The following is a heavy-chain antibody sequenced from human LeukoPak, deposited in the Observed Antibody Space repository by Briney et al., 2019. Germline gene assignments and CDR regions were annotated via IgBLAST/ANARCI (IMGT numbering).Heavy chain of an antibody. CDR2: IYSGGST. CDR3: ASLRGGWYYFDY. CDR1: GFTVSSNY. V-gene: IGHV3-53*01. D-gene: IGHD6-19*01. J-gene: IGHJ4*02. Sequence: GGSLRLSCAASGFTVSSNYMSWVRQAPGKGLEWVSVIYSGGSTYYADSVKGRFTISRDNSKNTLYLQMNSLRVEDTAVYYCASLRGGWYYFDYWGQGTLVTVSS.